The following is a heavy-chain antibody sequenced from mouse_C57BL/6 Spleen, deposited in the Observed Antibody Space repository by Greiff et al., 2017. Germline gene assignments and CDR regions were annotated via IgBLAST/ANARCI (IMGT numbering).Heavy chain of an antibody. CDR2: IYPGSGST. D-gene: IGHD1-1*01. V-gene: IGHV1-55*01. Sequence: VQLQQPGAELVKPGASVKMSCKASGYTFTSYWITWVKQRPGQGLEWIGDIYPGSGSTNYNEKFKSKATLTVDTSSSTAYRQLSSLTSEDSAVYYCARWATTVGGYFDVWGTGTTVTVSS. CDR1: GYTFTSYW. CDR3: ARWATTVGGYFDV. J-gene: IGHJ1*03.